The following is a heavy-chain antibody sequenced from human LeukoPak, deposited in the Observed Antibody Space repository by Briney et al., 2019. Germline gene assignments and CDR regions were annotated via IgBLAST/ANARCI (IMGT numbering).Heavy chain of an antibody. D-gene: IGHD5-12*01. V-gene: IGHV3-23*01. J-gene: IGHJ4*02. CDR2: ISGSGGST. CDR1: GFTFSSYA. Sequence: GGSLRLSCAASGFTFSSYAMSWVRQAPGKGLEWVSAISGSGGSTYYADSVKGRFTISRDNSKNTLYLQMNSLRAEDTAVYYCAKYPRPRMATNPFDYWGQGTLVTVSS. CDR3: AKYPRPRMATNPFDY.